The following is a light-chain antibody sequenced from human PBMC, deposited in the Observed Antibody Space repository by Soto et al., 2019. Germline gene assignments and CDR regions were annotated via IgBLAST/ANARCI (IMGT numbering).Light chain of an antibody. CDR3: QQFSA. CDR1: QSVSSNY. Sequence: EMGLIQSPGTVSLSPGERATLSCRASQSVSSNYLAWYQQKPGQAPRLLIYGVFSRATGIPDRFSGSGSGTDFTLTISRLEPEDFAVYYCQQFSAFGQGTKVEIK. J-gene: IGKJ1*01. V-gene: IGKV3-20*01. CDR2: GVF.